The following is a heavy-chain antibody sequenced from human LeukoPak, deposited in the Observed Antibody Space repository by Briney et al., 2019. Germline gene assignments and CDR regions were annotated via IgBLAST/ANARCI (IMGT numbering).Heavy chain of an antibody. CDR3: AREDYGGNSGAFDI. CDR1: GFTFSSYG. D-gene: IGHD4-23*01. Sequence: GGSLRLSCAASGFTFSSYGMHWVRQAPGKGLEWVAVIWYDGSNKYYADSVKGRFTISRDSSKNTLYLQMNSLRAEDTAVYYCAREDYGGNSGAFDIWGQGTMVTVSS. CDR2: IWYDGSNK. J-gene: IGHJ3*02. V-gene: IGHV3-33*01.